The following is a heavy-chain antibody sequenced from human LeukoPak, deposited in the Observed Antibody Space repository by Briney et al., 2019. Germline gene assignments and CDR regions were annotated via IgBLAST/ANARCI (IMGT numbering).Heavy chain of an antibody. Sequence: GGSLRLSCAASGFTFSSYSMNWVRQAPGKGLEWVSSISSSSSYIYYADSVKGRFTISRDNAKNSLYLQMNSLRAEDTAVYYCARGITIFGVVRDYFDYWGQGTLVTVSS. CDR1: GFTFSSYS. CDR2: ISSSSSYI. V-gene: IGHV3-21*01. CDR3: ARGITIFGVVRDYFDY. J-gene: IGHJ4*02. D-gene: IGHD3-3*01.